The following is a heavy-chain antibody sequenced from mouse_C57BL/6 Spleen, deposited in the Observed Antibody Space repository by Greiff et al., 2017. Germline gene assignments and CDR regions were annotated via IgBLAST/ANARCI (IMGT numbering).Heavy chain of an antibody. V-gene: IGHV14-4*01. CDR2: IDPENGDT. CDR1: GFNIKDDY. Sequence: EVQLQQSGAELVRPGASVKLSCTASGFNIKDDYMHWVKQRPEQGLEWIGWIDPENGDTEYASKFQGKATITADTSSNTAYLQLSSLTSEDTAVYYCTSDPHYGNYEDYWYFDIWGTGTTVTVSS. J-gene: IGHJ1*03. D-gene: IGHD2-1*01. CDR3: TSDPHYGNYEDYWYFDI.